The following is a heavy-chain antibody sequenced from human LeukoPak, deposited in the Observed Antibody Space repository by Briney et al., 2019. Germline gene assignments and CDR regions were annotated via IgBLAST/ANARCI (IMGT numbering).Heavy chain of an antibody. V-gene: IGHV4-34*01. D-gene: IGHD3-10*01. CDR3: ARTVTMVRGD. CDR2: INHSGST. Sequence: SETLSLTCPVYGGSFSGYYWSWIRQPPGKGPEWIGEINHSGSTSYNPSLKSRVTISVDTSKNQFSLQLSSVTAADTAVYYCARTVTMVRGDWGQGTLVTVSS. CDR1: GGSFSGYY. J-gene: IGHJ4*02.